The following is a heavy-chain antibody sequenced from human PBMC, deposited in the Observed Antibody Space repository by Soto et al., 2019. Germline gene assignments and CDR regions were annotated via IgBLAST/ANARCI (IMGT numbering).Heavy chain of an antibody. CDR1: GGTFSSYA. J-gene: IGHJ4*02. CDR2: IIPIFGTA. CDR3: ATSTPFGSYHVGTVEGVFDY. Sequence: SVKVSCKASGGTFSSYAISWVRQAPGQGLEWMGGIIPIFGTANYAQKFQGRVTITADESTSTVYMELSSLRSEDTAVYYCATSTPFGSYHVGTVEGVFDYWGQGTLVTVSS. V-gene: IGHV1-69*13. D-gene: IGHD1-26*01.